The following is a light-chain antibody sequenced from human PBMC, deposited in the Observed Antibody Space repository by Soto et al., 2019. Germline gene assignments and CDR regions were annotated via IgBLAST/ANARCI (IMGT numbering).Light chain of an antibody. CDR1: QGISNY. Sequence: DIQMTQSPSSLSASVGDRVTITCRASQGISNYLAWYQQRPGKVPKLLVYAASTLQSGVPSRFSGSGSGTDFTLNISSLQPEDVATYYCQKYNSAPWTFGQGTKVEIK. CDR3: QKYNSAPWT. V-gene: IGKV1-27*01. J-gene: IGKJ1*01. CDR2: AAS.